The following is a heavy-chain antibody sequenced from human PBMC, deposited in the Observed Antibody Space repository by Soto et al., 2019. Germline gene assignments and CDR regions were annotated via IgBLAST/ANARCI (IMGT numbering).Heavy chain of an antibody. J-gene: IGHJ4*02. CDR3: ARPGNYGSGSYLYYLDY. CDR1: GGSISSSSDY. V-gene: IGHV4-39*01. CDR2: IYYSGST. Sequence: PSETLSLTSTVAGGSISSSSDYWGWIRQPPGKGLEWIGSIYYSGSTYYNPSLKSRVTISVDTSKNQFSLKLSSVTAADTAVYYCARPGNYGSGSYLYYLDYWGQGTLVTVSS. D-gene: IGHD3-10*01.